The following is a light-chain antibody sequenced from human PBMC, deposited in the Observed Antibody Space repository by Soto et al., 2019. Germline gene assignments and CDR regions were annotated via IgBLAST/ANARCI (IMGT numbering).Light chain of an antibody. V-gene: IGKV3D-20*01. CDR3: QQYGSSPIT. CDR2: DAS. J-gene: IGKJ5*01. CDR1: QSVSSSY. Sequence: EIILTQSPATLSLSPGERATLSCGASQSVSSSYVAWYQHRPGLAPRLLIHDASSRATGIPDRFSGTKSGTDFTLTIRRLEPEDAAVYYCQQYGSSPITFGQVTRLEI.